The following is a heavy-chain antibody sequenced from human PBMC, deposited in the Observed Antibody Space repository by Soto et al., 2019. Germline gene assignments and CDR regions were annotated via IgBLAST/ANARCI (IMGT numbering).Heavy chain of an antibody. J-gene: IGHJ4*02. V-gene: IGHV4-59*12. D-gene: IGHD1-26*01. CDR1: NCSISGFY. CDR2: IHYSGRT. Sequence: ETLSLTCSVSNCSISGFYWTWIRQPPGKILEWIGYIHYSGRTDYNPSLTSRATMSVDTSKNQFSLDLKSITAADTAVYYCVRVGVGIGNHFDSWGRGTLVTVSS. CDR3: VRVGVGIGNHFDS.